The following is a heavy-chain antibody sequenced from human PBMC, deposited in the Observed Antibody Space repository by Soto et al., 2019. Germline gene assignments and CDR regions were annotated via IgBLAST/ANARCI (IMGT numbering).Heavy chain of an antibody. V-gene: IGHV3-66*01. CDR2: INAAGTT. CDR1: GFTAGLNF. CDR3: VRENDYYGMDV. D-gene: IGHD1-1*01. J-gene: IGHJ6*02. Sequence: EVQLVESGGGLVQPGGSLRLSCAASGFTAGLNFMTWVRQAPGKGLEWVSVINAAGTTHYAESVKGRFSISRDDSKNSLYLQMNSLRAADTGVYYCVRENDYYGMDVWGQGTTVTVSS.